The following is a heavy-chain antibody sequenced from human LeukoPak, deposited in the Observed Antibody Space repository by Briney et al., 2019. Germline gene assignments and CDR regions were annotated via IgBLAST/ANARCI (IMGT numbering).Heavy chain of an antibody. CDR3: ARVKGDYAHTKQGYYFDY. D-gene: IGHD4-17*01. V-gene: IGHV4-34*01. CDR2: INHSGST. Sequence: PSETLSLTCAVYGGSFSGYYWSWIRQPPGKGLEWIGEINHSGSTNYNPSLKSRVTISVDTSKNQFSLKLSSVTAADTAVYYCARVKGDYAHTKQGYYFDYWGQGTLVTVSS. J-gene: IGHJ4*02. CDR1: GGSFSGYY.